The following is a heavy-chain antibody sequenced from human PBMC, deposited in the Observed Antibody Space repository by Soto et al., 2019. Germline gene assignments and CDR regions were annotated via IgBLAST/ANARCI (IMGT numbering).Heavy chain of an antibody. CDR2: IYSDGST. J-gene: IGHJ5*02. V-gene: IGHV3-66*01. D-gene: IGHD3-22*01. CDR1: GFTVSSNY. Sequence: HPGGSLRLSCAASGFTVSSNYMSWVRQAPGKGLEWVSVIYSDGSTYYADSVKGRFTISRDNSKNTLYLQMNSLRAEDTAVYYCATMGDSSGDSGSCDPWGQGTLVNVSS. CDR3: ATMGDSSGDSGSCDP.